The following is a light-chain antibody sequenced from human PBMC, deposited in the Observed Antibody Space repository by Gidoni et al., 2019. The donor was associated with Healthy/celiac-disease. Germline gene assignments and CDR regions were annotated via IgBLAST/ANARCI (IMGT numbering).Light chain of an antibody. V-gene: IGKV3-11*01. CDR1: QSVSSY. CDR2: DAS. Sequence: EPVLTHSPATLSLSPGERATLSCRASQSVSSYLAWYQQKPGQAPRLLIYDASNRATGIPARFSGSGSGTDFTLTISSLEPEDFAVYYCQQRSNWPPGLTFGGXTKVEIK. CDR3: QQRSNWPPGLT. J-gene: IGKJ4*01.